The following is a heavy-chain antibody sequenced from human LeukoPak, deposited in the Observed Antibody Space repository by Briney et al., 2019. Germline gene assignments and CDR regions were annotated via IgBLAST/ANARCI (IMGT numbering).Heavy chain of an antibody. CDR2: IYPGESDT. CDR3: ARHLGDGYNA. Sequence: GESLKISCKGYGYSFTSYWIGWVRQMPGKGLEWMGMIYPGESDTRYSSSFQGKVTISAGKSISTAYLQWSSLKASDTAMYYCARHLGDGYNAWGQGTLVTVSS. D-gene: IGHD5-24*01. V-gene: IGHV5-51*01. J-gene: IGHJ5*02. CDR1: GYSFTSYW.